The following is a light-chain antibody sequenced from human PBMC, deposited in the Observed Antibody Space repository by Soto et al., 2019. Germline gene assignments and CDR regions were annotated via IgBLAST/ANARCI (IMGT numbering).Light chain of an antibody. J-gene: IGLJ2*01. CDR1: NIGSKS. Sequence: SYDLTQTSSVSVAPGQTAKITCGGNNIGSKSVHWYQQKAGQAPVLVVHDDSDRPSGIPERFSGSNSANTATLTISRVEAGDEADYYCQVWESSGDQVVFAGGTKVTVL. V-gene: IGLV3-21*02. CDR3: QVWESSGDQVV. CDR2: DDS.